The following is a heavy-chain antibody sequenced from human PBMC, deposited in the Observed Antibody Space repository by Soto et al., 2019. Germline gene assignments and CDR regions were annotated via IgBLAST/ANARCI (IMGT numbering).Heavy chain of an antibody. D-gene: IGHD7-27*01. CDR2: INQDGSAK. J-gene: IGHJ4*02. CDR3: ARDRGPNTNDY. Sequence: EVQLVESGGGLVQPGWSLRLSCAAPGFIFSSSWMSWVRQAPGKEPEWVACINQDGSAKYYVDSVNGRFTISRDNAKNSLYLQINSLRAEDTAVYYCARDRGPNTNDYWGQGALVTVSS. CDR1: GFIFSSSW. V-gene: IGHV3-7*03.